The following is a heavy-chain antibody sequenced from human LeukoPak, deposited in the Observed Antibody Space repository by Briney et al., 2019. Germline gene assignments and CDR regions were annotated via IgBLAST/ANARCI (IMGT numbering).Heavy chain of an antibody. Sequence: QPGGSLRLSCAASGFTFSSYAMHWVRQAPGKGLEWVAVISYDGSNKYYADSVKGRFTISRDNSKNTLYLQMNSLRAEDTAVYYYARGASYDFSSGYYKLDYWGQGTLVTVSS. V-gene: IGHV3-30*04. CDR1: GFTFSSYA. D-gene: IGHD3-3*01. J-gene: IGHJ4*02. CDR3: ARGASYDFSSGYYKLDY. CDR2: ISYDGSNK.